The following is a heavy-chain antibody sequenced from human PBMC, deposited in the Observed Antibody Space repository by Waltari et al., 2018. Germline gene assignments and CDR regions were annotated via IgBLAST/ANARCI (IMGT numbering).Heavy chain of an antibody. Sequence: EVQLLESGGGLVQPGGSLRLSCAASGFTFSSYAMSWVRQAPGKGLEWVSAISGSGGSTYYADSVKGRFTISRDNSKNTLYLQMNSLRAEDTAVYYCAKLLFYDFWSGPADWFDPWGQGTLVTVSS. V-gene: IGHV3-23*01. CDR2: ISGSGGST. D-gene: IGHD3-3*01. J-gene: IGHJ5*02. CDR1: GFTFSSYA. CDR3: AKLLFYDFWSGPADWFDP.